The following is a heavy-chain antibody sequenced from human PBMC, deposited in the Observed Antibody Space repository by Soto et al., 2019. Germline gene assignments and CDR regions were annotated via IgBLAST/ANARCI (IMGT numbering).Heavy chain of an antibody. J-gene: IGHJ3*01. V-gene: IGHV4-4*02. CDR1: GGSISSSHW. CDR3: SRVVLTITRGAFDA. D-gene: IGHD3-9*01. Sequence: QVQLRESGPGLVKPSGTLSLTCAVSGGSISSSHWWTWVRQSPGKGLEYIGEISHSGTSNSNPSLHSRVTLSVDKSKNPFSLTLTSVTAADTAVYYCSRVVLTITRGAFDAWGRGTLVIVSS. CDR2: ISHSGTS.